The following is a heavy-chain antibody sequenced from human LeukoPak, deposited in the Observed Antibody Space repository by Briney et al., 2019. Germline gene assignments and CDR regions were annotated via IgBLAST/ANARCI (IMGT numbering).Heavy chain of an antibody. Sequence: GGSLRLSCGASGFTFSSYAMAWVRQAPGKGLEWVSALSGSGDRTYYADSVQGRFTISRDNSKNTLYLQMSSLRAEDTAVYFCAKALPDGGSLDHWGQGTLVTVSS. CDR1: GFTFSSYA. D-gene: IGHD2-15*01. J-gene: IGHJ4*02. V-gene: IGHV3-23*01. CDR2: LSGSGDRT. CDR3: AKALPDGGSLDH.